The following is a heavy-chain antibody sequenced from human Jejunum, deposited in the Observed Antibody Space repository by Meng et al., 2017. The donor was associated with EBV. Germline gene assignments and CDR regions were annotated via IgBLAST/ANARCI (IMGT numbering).Heavy chain of an antibody. D-gene: IGHD1-26*01. J-gene: IGHJ4*02. V-gene: IGHV3-74*01. Sequence: VQWVGSGGGFVQPGGSLRLSCAASGFTLSDHWIHWVRQAPGEGLMWVSRINPDGRTINYGDSVKGRFTISRDNAKNTVYLQMNSLRAEDTAVYYCTRAGYYRFDYWGQGALVTVSS. CDR2: INPDGRTI. CDR1: GFTLSDHW. CDR3: TRAGYYRFDY.